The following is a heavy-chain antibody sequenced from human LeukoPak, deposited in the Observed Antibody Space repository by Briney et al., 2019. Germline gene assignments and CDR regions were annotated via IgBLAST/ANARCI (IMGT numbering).Heavy chain of an antibody. V-gene: IGHV4-59*01. Sequence: SETLSLTCTVSGASFSSYYWSWIRQPPGKGLEWIGYIYYSGSTNYNPSLKSRVTISVDTSKNQFSLKLSSVTAADTAAYYCATVPHSTSSDYWGQGTLVTVSS. CDR3: ATVPHSTSSDY. D-gene: IGHD6-6*01. J-gene: IGHJ4*02. CDR2: IYYSGST. CDR1: GASFSSYY.